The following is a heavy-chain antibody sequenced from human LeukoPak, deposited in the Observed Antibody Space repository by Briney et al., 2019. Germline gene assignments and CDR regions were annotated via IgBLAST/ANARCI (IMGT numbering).Heavy chain of an antibody. CDR1: GGSFSGYY. V-gene: IGHV4-34*01. J-gene: IGHJ6*02. D-gene: IGHD2-2*01. Sequence: PSETLSLTCAVYGGSFSGYYWSWIRQPPGKGLEWIGEINHSGSTNYNPSLKSRVTISVDTSKNQFSLKPSSVTAADTAVYYCATSHCSSTSCYRTYYYYYGMDVWGQGTTVTVSS. CDR3: ATSHCSSTSCYRTYYYYYGMDV. CDR2: INHSGST.